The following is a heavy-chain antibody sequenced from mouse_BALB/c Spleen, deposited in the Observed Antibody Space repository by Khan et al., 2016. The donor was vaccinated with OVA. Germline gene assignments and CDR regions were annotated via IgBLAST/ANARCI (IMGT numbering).Heavy chain of an antibody. J-gene: IGHJ2*01. D-gene: IGHD1-1*01. CDR2: ISSDSSTI. V-gene: IGHV5-17*02. CDR3: TRSFYYGYYFDY. Sequence: EVQVVESGGGLVQPGGSRKLSCAASGFTFSSFGMHWVRQAPEKGLEWVAYISSDSSTIYYADTVKGRFTISRDNPKNTLFLQMTSLRSDDTAMYYCTRSFYYGYYFDYWGQGTTLTVSS. CDR1: GFTFSSFG.